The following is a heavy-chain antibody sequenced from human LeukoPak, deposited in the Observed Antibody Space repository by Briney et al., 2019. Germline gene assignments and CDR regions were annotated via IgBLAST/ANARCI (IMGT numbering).Heavy chain of an antibody. J-gene: IGHJ6*03. CDR3: ARHYCSSTSCRYYYYMDV. Sequence: PSDTLPLTCTVSGGSLSSYYWSWVRQPPPKGLAWIGYIYTSGSTNYNHSLPRQFTISVDTSKNQFSLKLRSVTAADTAVYYCARHYCSSTSCRYYYYMDVWGKGTTVTVSS. D-gene: IGHD2-2*01. V-gene: IGHV4-4*09. CDR1: GGSLSSYY. CDR2: IYTSGST.